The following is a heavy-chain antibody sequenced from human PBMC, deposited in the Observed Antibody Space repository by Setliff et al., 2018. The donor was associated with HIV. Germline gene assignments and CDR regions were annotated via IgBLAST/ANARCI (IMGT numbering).Heavy chain of an antibody. CDR1: GFSFSDTF. CDR2: ISRSYHL. Sequence: GGSLRLSCAASGFSFSDTFNGYGLTWVRQAPGKGLEWVATISRSYHLFYADSVKGRFTLSRDNFRNTLYLQMNSLRAEDTAVYYCAKDPRAAVATICDYWGQGTLVTVSS. CDR3: AKDPRAAVATICDY. J-gene: IGHJ4*02. D-gene: IGHD5-12*01. V-gene: IGHV3-21*04.